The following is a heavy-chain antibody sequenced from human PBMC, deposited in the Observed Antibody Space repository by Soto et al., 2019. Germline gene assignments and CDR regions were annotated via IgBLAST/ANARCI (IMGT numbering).Heavy chain of an antibody. CDR3: ARCNGYCIRGSFHGHYAMDV. V-gene: IGHV4-39*01. Sequence: QLQLQESGPGLVKPSETLSLTCTVSSAAVSSTTYTLGWIRQPPGKRLEWVASVYDVGRSYYSPYLNRRITISVDMSKNQCSLKMTLVTAADTAVYYCARCNGYCIRGSFHGHYAMDVWCQGTTVTVSS. CDR1: SAAVSSTTYT. CDR2: VYDVGRS. J-gene: IGHJ6*02. D-gene: IGHD2-15*01.